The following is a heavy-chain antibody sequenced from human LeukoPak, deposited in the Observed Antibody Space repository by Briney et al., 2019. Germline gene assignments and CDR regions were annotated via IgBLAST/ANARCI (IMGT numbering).Heavy chain of an antibody. CDR2: ISYDGSNK. CDR1: GFTFSSYA. J-gene: IGHJ4*02. D-gene: IGHD4-17*01. V-gene: IGHV3-30-3*01. Sequence: GGSLRLSCAASGFTFSSYAMHWVRQAPGKGLEWVAVISYDGSNKYYADSVKGRFTISRDNSKNTLYLQMNSLRAEDTAVYYCARDQGLTTVTTFTFDYWGQGALVTVSS. CDR3: ARDQGLTTVTTFTFDY.